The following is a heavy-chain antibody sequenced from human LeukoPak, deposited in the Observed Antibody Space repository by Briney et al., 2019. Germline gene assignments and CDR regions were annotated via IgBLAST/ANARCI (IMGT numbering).Heavy chain of an antibody. CDR1: GGTFSSYA. J-gene: IGHJ3*02. D-gene: IGHD1-20*01. Sequence: ASVKVSCKASGGTFSSYAISWVRQAPGQGLEWMGGIIPIFGTANYAQKFQGRVTMTEDTSTDTAYMELSSLRSEDTAVYYCATPDLITGTTDAFDIWGQGTMVTVSS. CDR3: ATPDLITGTTDAFDI. V-gene: IGHV1-69*06. CDR2: IIPIFGTA.